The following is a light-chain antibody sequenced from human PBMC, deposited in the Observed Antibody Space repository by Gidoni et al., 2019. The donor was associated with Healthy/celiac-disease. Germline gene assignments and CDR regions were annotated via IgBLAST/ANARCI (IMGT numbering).Light chain of an antibody. Sequence: EIVLTQSPATLSLSPVERATLSCRASQSVSSYLAWYQQKPGHAPRLLLYDASNRATGIPARFSGSGSGTDFTLTISSLAPEDFAVYCCQQRSNWPLTFGRGTKVEIK. CDR3: QQRSNWPLT. CDR1: QSVSSY. CDR2: DAS. V-gene: IGKV3-11*01. J-gene: IGKJ4*01.